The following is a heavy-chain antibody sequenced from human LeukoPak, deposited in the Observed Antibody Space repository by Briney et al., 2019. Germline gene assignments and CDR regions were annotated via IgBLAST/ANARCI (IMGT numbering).Heavy chain of an antibody. V-gene: IGHV1-2*02. CDR1: GYTFTGYY. CDR2: INPNSGGT. J-gene: IGHJ3*02. CDR3: TRDLRVGATTLRNAFDI. D-gene: IGHD1-26*01. Sequence: ASVKVSCKASGYTFTGYYMHWVRQAPGQGLEWMGWINPNSGGTNYAQKFQGRVTMTRDTSISTAYMELSRLRSDDTAVYYCTRDLRVGATTLRNAFDIWGQGTMVTVSS.